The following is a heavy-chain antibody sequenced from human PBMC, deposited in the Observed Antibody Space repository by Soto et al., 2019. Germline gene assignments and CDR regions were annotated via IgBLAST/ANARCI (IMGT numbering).Heavy chain of an antibody. CDR1: LFTFSNYA. D-gene: IGHD2-15*01. V-gene: IGHV3-23*01. CDR2: ISGSTGST. CDR3: AKDLRGYCSGDSCYFYYFDY. Sequence: PVWSLRLSCTASLFTFSNYALRWVLDAPFKWLELVSAISGSTGSTYYADSVKGRFTISRDNSKNTLYLQMNSLRAEDTAVYYCAKDLRGYCSGDSCYFYYFDYWGQGTLVTVSS. J-gene: IGHJ4*02.